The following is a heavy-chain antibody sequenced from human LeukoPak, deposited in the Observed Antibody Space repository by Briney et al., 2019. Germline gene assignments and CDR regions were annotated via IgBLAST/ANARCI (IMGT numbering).Heavy chain of an antibody. J-gene: IGHJ3*02. CDR3: ARGDAFDI. CDR1: GYTVTSYY. Sequence: ASVKVSCKASGYTVTSYYMHWVRQAPGQGLEWMGILNPSGGSTSYAQKFQGRATLTRATSTSTVYMELSSLRSEDTAVYYCARGDAFDIWGQGTMVTVSS. V-gene: IGHV1-46*01. CDR2: LNPSGGST.